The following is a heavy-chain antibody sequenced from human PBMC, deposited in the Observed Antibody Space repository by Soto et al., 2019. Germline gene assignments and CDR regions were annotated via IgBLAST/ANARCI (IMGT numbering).Heavy chain of an antibody. CDR2: INSDGSST. CDR3: ASAMGGTSNALNI. J-gene: IGHJ3*02. V-gene: IGHV3-74*01. CDR1: GFTFSSYG. Sequence: PGGSLRLSCAASGFTFSSYGMHWVRQAPGKGLLWVSRINSDGSSTNYADSVKGRFTISRDNAKSTLWLQMNSLRAEDTAVYYWASAMGGTSNALNIWGQGTMVTVSS. D-gene: IGHD6-19*01.